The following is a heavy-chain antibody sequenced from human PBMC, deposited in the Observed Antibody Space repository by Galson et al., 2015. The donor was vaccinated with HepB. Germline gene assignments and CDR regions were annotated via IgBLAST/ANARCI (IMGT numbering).Heavy chain of an antibody. J-gene: IGHJ4*02. CDR3: ARVAYSGYDLAY. V-gene: IGHV1-2*06. CDR2: INPNSGGT. D-gene: IGHD5-12*01. CDR1: GYTFTGYY. Sequence: SVKVSCKASGYTFTGYYMHWVRQAPGQGLEWMGRINPNSGGTNYAQKFQGRVTMTRDTSISTAYMELSRLRSDDTAVYYCARVAYSGYDLAYWGQGTLVTVSS.